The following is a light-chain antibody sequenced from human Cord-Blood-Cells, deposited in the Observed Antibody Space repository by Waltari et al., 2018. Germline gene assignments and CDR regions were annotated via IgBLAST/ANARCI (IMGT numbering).Light chain of an antibody. Sequence: QSALTQPASVSGSPGQSITISCTGTSSDVGSYNLVSWYQQHPGKAPKLMMYEGSKRPSGVANRFSGSESGNTASLTISGLQAEDEADYYCCSYAGSYVFGTGTKVTVL. V-gene: IGLV2-23*01. CDR2: EGS. J-gene: IGLJ1*01. CDR1: SSDVGSYNL. CDR3: CSYAGSYV.